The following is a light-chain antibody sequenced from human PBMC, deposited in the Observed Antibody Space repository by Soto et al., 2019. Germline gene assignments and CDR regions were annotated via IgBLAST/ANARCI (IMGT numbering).Light chain of an antibody. V-gene: IGLV1-40*01. CDR3: QSYDSSLSGVV. J-gene: IGLJ2*01. CDR1: SSNIGAGYN. CDR2: VNS. Sequence: QSALTQSPSVSGAPGQRVTISCTGSSSNIGAGYNVHWYQQLPGTAPKLLIYVNSNRPSGVPDRFSGSKSGTSASLAITGLQAEDEADYYCQSYDSSLSGVVFGGGTKLTVL.